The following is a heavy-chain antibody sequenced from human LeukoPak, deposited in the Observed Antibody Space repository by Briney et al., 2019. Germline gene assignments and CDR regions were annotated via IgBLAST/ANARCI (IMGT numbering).Heavy chain of an antibody. J-gene: IGHJ4*02. CDR2: ISYDGSNK. CDR3: ADWSKFDY. CDR1: GFTFSSYA. Sequence: PGRSLRLSCAASGFTFSSYAMHWVRQAPGKGLEWVAVISYDGSNKYYADSVKGRFTISRDNSKNTLYLQMNSLRAEDTAVYYCADWSKFDYWGQGTLVTVSS. V-gene: IGHV3-30*04. D-gene: IGHD2-21*01.